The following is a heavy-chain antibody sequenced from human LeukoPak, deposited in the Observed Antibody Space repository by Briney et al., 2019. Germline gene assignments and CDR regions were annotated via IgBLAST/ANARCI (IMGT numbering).Heavy chain of an antibody. Sequence: GGSLRLSCAASGFTFSSYAMSWVRQAPGKGLEWVSGISGSGGSTYCADSVKGRFTISRDNSKNTLYLQMNSLRAEDTAVYHCARVPTYYYYDSSGYGYFDYWGQGTLVTVSS. CDR1: GFTFSSYA. D-gene: IGHD3-22*01. V-gene: IGHV3-23*01. CDR2: ISGSGGST. J-gene: IGHJ4*02. CDR3: ARVPTYYYYDSSGYGYFDY.